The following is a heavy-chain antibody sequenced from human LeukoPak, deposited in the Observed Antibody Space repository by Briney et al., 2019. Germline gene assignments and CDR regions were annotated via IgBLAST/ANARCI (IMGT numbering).Heavy chain of an antibody. Sequence: GGSLRLSCAASGFTFDDYGMSWVRQAPGKGLEWVSGINWNGGSTGYADSVKGRFTISRDNAKNSLYLQMNSLRAEDTAVYYCAKDLVPNYDSSGVFDYWGQGTLVTVSS. V-gene: IGHV3-20*04. CDR2: INWNGGST. CDR3: AKDLVPNYDSSGVFDY. CDR1: GFTFDDYG. J-gene: IGHJ4*02. D-gene: IGHD3-22*01.